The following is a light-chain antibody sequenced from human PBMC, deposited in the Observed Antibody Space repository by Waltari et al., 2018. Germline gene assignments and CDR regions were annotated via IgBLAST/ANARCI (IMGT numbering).Light chain of an antibody. V-gene: IGKV1-39*01. CDR3: QQSYSTLYT. Sequence: DIQMTQSPSSLSASVGDRVTITCRASQSISSYLNWDQQKPGKAPKLLIYAASSLQSGVPSRFSGSGSGTDFTLTISSLQPEDFATYYCQQSYSTLYTFGQGTKLEIK. CDR2: AAS. CDR1: QSISSY. J-gene: IGKJ2*01.